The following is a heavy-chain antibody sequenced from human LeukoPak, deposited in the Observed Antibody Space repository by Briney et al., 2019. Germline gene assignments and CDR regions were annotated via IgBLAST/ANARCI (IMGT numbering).Heavy chain of an antibody. D-gene: IGHD3-16*02. CDR3: ARGRYYDYVWGSYRYRDYFDY. V-gene: IGHV4-39*07. CDR2: ITISGST. J-gene: IGHJ4*02. CDR1: RGSLTSSSYY. Sequence: SETLSLTCTVSRGSLTSSSYYWGWVPQPPRRGLEWIGEITISGSTNFIPSLNSRIPISVDTSKYQFSLKLSSVTGAGTVVYYCARGRYYDYVWGSYRYRDYFDYWGQGTLVTVSS.